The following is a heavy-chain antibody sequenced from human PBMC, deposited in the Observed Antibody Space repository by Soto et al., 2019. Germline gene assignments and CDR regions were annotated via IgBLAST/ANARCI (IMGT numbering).Heavy chain of an antibody. CDR1: GGTFKTYT. V-gene: IGHV1-69*06. D-gene: IGHD1-26*01. J-gene: IGHJ4*02. CDR2: IIPMYDSA. CDR3: ATWRTYSGSNGVDY. Sequence: QVQLVQSGAELKKPGSSVNVSCAASGGTFKTYTINWVRQAPGQGLEWIGQIIPMYDSANYAQRFQGSVTISADKYTNIAYMALSGLRSEDTALYYGATWRTYSGSNGVDYWGQGTLVSVSS.